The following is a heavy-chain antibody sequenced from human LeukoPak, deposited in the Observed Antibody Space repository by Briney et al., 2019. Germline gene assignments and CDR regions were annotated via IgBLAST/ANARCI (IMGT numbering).Heavy chain of an antibody. CDR3: AKTRGYSGYDY. D-gene: IGHD5-12*01. Sequence: GGSMRLSCAASGFTFSSYEMNWVRQAPGKGLEWVSYISSSGSTIYYADSVKGRFTISRDNAKNSLYLQMNSLRAEDTAVYYCAKTRGYSGYDYWGQGTLVTVSS. CDR2: ISSSGSTI. CDR1: GFTFSSYE. J-gene: IGHJ4*02. V-gene: IGHV3-48*03.